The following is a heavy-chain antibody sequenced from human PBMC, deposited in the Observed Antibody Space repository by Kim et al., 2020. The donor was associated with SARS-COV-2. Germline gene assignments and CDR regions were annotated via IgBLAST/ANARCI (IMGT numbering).Heavy chain of an antibody. CDR1: GFTFSSYS. V-gene: IGHV3-21*01. J-gene: IGHJ4*02. CDR3: AREEGDYGDYGDHRHFDY. D-gene: IGHD4-17*01. Sequence: GGSLRLSCAASGFTFSSYSMNWVRQAPGKGLEWVSSISSSSSYIYYADSVKGRFTISRDNAKNSLYLQMNSLRAEDTAVYYCAREEGDYGDYGDHRHFDYWGQGTLVTVSS. CDR2: ISSSSSYI.